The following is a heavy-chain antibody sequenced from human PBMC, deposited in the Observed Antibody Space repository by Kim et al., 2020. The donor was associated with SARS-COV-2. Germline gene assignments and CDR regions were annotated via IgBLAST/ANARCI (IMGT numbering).Heavy chain of an antibody. V-gene: IGHV3-9*01. J-gene: IGHJ6*04. Sequence: GGSLRLSCAVSGFTFADYAMHWGRQATWKVLDWDPETSCTGCSMDSADSVKGRFTISRENAKCSLYLQMNSLRGEDTALYYCARNMWADVVTAVDVWGKGTTVIVSS. CDR2: TSCTGCSM. CDR3: ARNMWADVVTAVDV. D-gene: IGHD2-21*02. CDR1: GFTFADYA.